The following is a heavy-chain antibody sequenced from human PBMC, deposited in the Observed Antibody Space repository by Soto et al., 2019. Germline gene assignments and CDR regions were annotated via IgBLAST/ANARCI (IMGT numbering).Heavy chain of an antibody. J-gene: IGHJ5*02. CDR1: GGTFSSYI. D-gene: IGHD3-16*01. CDR2: IIPIFGTA. Sequence: QVQLVQSGAEVKKPGSSVKVSCNASGGTFSSYIISWVRQAPGQGLEWMGGIIPIFGTANYAQKFQDRVTITADESTTTAYMELSGLRSEDTAVYYCARAFATNKYWFDPWGQGTLVTVSS. CDR3: ARAFATNKYWFDP. V-gene: IGHV1-69*01.